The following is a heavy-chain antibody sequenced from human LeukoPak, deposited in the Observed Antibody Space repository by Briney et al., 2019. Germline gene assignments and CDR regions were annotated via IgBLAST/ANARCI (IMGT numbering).Heavy chain of an antibody. Sequence: AGGSLRLSCAASGFTFSNAWMSWVRQAPGKGLGWVGRIKSKTDGGTTDYAAPVKGRFTISRDDSKNTLYLQMNSLKTEDTAVYYCTTEDDSSGWVDYWGQGTLVTVSS. V-gene: IGHV3-15*01. CDR3: TTEDDSSGWVDY. CDR1: GFTFSNAW. D-gene: IGHD3-22*01. CDR2: IKSKTDGGTT. J-gene: IGHJ4*02.